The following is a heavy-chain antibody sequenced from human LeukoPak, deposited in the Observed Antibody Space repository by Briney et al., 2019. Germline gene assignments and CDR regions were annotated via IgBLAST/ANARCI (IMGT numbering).Heavy chain of an antibody. J-gene: IGHJ4*02. CDR3: AKDVSSFDY. V-gene: IGHV3-30*18. CDR2: ISYDGSNK. CDR1: GFTFSSYW. Sequence: GGSLRLSCAASGFTFSSYWMHWVGQAPGKGLEGVAVISYDGSNKYYADSVKGRFTISRDNSKNTLYLQMNSLRAEDTAVYYCAKDVSSFDYWGQGTLVTVSS.